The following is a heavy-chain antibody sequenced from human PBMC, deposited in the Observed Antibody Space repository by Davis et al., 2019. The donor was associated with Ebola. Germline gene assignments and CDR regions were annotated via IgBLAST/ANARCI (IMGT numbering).Heavy chain of an antibody. CDR1: GFIFPSYA. V-gene: IGHV3-23*01. D-gene: IGHD6-19*01. J-gene: IGHJ4*02. CDR3: AREVAVVYFDY. Sequence: GESLKISCAASGFIFPSYAMSWVRQAPGKGLEWVSGVSGTGERTSYADSVKGRFTISRDNSKNTLYLQMNSLRAEDTAVYYCAREVAVVYFDYWGQGTLVTVSS. CDR2: VSGTGERT.